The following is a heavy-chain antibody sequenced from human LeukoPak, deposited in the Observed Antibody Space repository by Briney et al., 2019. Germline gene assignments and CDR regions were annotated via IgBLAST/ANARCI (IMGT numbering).Heavy chain of an antibody. CDR1: GGSISSYY. CDR3: ARDISPKAGYSYGTGY. D-gene: IGHD5-18*01. CDR2: IYTSGST. V-gene: IGHV4-4*07. Sequence: SETLSLTCTVSGGSISSYYWSWIRQPAGKGLEWIGRIYTSGSTNYNPSLKSRVTMSVDTSKNQFSLKLRSVTAADTAVYYCARDISPKAGYSYGTGYWGQGTLVTVSS. J-gene: IGHJ4*02.